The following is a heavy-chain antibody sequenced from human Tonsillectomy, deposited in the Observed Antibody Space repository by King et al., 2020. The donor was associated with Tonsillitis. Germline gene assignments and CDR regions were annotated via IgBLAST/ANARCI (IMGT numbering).Heavy chain of an antibody. V-gene: IGHV1-2*02. CDR2: INPDSGGI. J-gene: IGHJ4*02. D-gene: IGHD6-19*01. Sequence: QLVQSGAEVKKPGASVKVSCKASGYTFTGYYIHWVRQAPGQGLEWMGWINPDSGGIHFAQKFQGRVTMTRDTSISTAYIYLSRLRSDDTAAYYCARDPPRLYISGLRQFDYWGRGTLVTVSS. CDR1: GYTFTGYY. CDR3: ARDPPRLYISGLRQFDY.